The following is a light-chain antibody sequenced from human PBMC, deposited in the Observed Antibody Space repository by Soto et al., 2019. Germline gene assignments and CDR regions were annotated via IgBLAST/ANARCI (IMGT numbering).Light chain of an antibody. CDR2: GAS. CDR1: QSVSSN. Sequence: EIVLTQSPATLSVSPGERATLSCRASQSVSSNLAWYQQKPGQAPRLVIYGASTRATGIPARFSGSGSGTEFTLTISSLQSEDLAVYYCQHYNNLPLTFGGGAKVEIK. J-gene: IGKJ4*01. V-gene: IGKV3-15*01. CDR3: QHYNNLPLT.